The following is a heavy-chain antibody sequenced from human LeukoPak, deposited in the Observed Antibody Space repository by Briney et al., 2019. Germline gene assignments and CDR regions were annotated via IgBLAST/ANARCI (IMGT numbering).Heavy chain of an antibody. CDR3: ARGSQSLGYCSGGSCRAKIFDY. CDR1: GGSFSGYC. V-gene: IGHV4-34*01. D-gene: IGHD2-15*01. CDR2: INHSGST. J-gene: IGHJ4*02. Sequence: KPSETLSLTCAVYGGSFSGYCWSWIRQPPGKGLEWIGEINHSGSTNYNPSLKSRVTISVDTSKNQFSLKLSSVTAADTAVYYCARGSQSLGYCSGGSCRAKIFDYWGQGTLVTVSS.